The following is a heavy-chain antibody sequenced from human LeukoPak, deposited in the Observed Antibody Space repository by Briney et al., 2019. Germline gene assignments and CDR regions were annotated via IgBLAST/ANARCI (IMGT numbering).Heavy chain of an antibody. CDR1: GFTFSSYA. CDR2: ISGSGGST. Sequence: GGSLRLSCAASGFTFSSYAMSWVRQAPGKGLEWVSAISGSGGSTYYADSVKGRFTISRDNSKNTLYLQMNSLRSEDTAVYYCANEYSSAWYYYVYWGQGTLVTVSS. J-gene: IGHJ4*02. CDR3: ANEYSSAWYYYVY. D-gene: IGHD6-19*01. V-gene: IGHV3-23*01.